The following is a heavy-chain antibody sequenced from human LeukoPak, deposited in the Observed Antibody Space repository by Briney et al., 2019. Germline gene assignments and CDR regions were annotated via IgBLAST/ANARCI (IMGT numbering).Heavy chain of an antibody. CDR3: AKSPSGRSRISRLDC. Sequence: PGRSLRLSCAASGFTFSSYGMHWVRQAPGKGLEWVAVISYDGSNKYYADSVNGRFTISRDNSKNTLSLQMNSLRAEDTAVYYCAKSPSGRSRISRLDCWGQGILVTVSS. J-gene: IGHJ4*02. D-gene: IGHD1-26*01. CDR1: GFTFSSYG. CDR2: ISYDGSNK. V-gene: IGHV3-30*18.